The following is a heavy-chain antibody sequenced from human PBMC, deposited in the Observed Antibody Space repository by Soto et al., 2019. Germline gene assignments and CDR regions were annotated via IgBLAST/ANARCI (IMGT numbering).Heavy chain of an antibody. Sequence: ASVKVSCKASGYTFTNYAMHWMRQAPGQRLEWMGWISAYNGNTNYAQKLQGRVTMTTDTSTSTAYMELRSLRSDDTAVYYCARPRGYSYGFDYWGQGTLVTVSS. CDR1: GYTFTNYA. CDR2: ISAYNGNT. CDR3: ARPRGYSYGFDY. D-gene: IGHD5-18*01. J-gene: IGHJ4*02. V-gene: IGHV1-18*01.